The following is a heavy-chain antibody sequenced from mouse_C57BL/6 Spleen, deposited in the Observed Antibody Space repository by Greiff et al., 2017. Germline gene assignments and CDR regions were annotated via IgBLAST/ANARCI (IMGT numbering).Heavy chain of an antibody. CDR1: GFTFTDYY. J-gene: IGHJ3*01. CDR3: ARYIGHYGFAY. V-gene: IGHV7-3*01. D-gene: IGHD2-1*01. Sequence: EVQRVESGGGLVQPGGSLSLSCAASGFTFTDYYMSWVRQPPGKALEWLGFIRNKANGYTTEYSASVKGRFTISRDNSQSILYLQMNALRAEDSATYYVARYIGHYGFAYWGQGTLVTVSA. CDR2: IRNKANGYTT.